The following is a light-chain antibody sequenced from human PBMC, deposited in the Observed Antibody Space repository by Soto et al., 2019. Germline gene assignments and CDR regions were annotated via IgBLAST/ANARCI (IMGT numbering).Light chain of an antibody. Sequence: IQLTPSTSSLSATVGDRVSITCRASQSIDSWLAWYQQKPGKAPKLLIYAASSLQSGVPSRFSGSGSGTDFTLTISSLQPEDFATYYCQQSYSTPQTFGQGTKV. CDR3: QQSYSTPQT. CDR2: AAS. J-gene: IGKJ1*01. V-gene: IGKV1-39*01. CDR1: QSIDSW.